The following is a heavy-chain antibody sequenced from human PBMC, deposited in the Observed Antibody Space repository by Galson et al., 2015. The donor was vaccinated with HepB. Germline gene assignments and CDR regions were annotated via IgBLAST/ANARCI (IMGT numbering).Heavy chain of an antibody. CDR3: ARLGTEGSGSYFDY. Sequence: QSGAEVKKPGKSLKISCQGSGYNFTNYWIGWVRQMPGKGLEWMGIIYPDNSDTRYSPSFQGQVTMSTDKSVSTAYLQWSSLKASDTAIYYCARLGTEGSGSYFDYWGQGTLVTVSS. D-gene: IGHD3-10*01. CDR1: GYNFTNYW. J-gene: IGHJ4*02. V-gene: IGHV5-51*01. CDR2: IYPDNSDT.